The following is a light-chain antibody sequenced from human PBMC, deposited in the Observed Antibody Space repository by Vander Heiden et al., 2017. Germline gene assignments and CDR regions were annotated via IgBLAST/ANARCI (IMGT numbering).Light chain of an antibody. J-gene: IGKJ1*01. CDR1: QSISSY. V-gene: IGKV1-9*01. CDR2: AAS. Sequence: DIQFTPFPSLLSASVGDRVTITCRASQSISSYLDWYQQKPGKAPKLLIYAASTLQSGVPSRFSGSGSGTEFTLTISSLRPEDFATYYCQQLYSYPRTFGQGTKVEIK. CDR3: QQLYSYPRT.